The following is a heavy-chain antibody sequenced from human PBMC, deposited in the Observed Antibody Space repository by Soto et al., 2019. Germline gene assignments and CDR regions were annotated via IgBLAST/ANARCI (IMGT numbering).Heavy chain of an antibody. Sequence: SETLSLTCTVSGGSISTYYWSWIRQPPGKGLEWIGYIYYNGNTNYNPSLESRVIISLDTSQNQFSLKLSSVTAADTAVYYCARHLCTSVNRYFFEYWGQGSLVIVSS. J-gene: IGHJ4*02. CDR1: GGSISTYY. CDR2: IYYNGNT. CDR3: ARHLCTSVNRYFFEY. V-gene: IGHV4-59*08. D-gene: IGHD2-8*02.